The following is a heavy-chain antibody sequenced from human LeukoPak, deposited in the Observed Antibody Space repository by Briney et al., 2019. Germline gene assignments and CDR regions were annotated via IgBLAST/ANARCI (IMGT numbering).Heavy chain of an antibody. J-gene: IGHJ2*01. V-gene: IGHV4-61*01. Sequence: SETLSLTCAVSGGSVTSINYYWSWVRQPPGQGLEYIGYIYYNGGTNYNPSLKSRVTMSVDTSNNQVSLKLTSMTAADTAVYYCARYSNFWYFDLWGRGALVTVSS. D-gene: IGHD4-11*01. CDR3: ARYSNFWYFDL. CDR2: IYYNGGT. CDR1: GGSVTSINYY.